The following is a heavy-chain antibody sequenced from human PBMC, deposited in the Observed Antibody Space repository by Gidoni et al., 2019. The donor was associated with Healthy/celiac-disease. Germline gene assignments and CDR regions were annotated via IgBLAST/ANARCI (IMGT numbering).Heavy chain of an antibody. V-gene: IGHV1-2*04. CDR3: ARAEEVVVVPANAYAFDI. Sequence: QVQLVQSGAEVKKPGASVKVSCKASGYTFTGYYMHWVRQAPGQGLEWMGWINPNSGGTNYAQKCQGWVTMTRDTSISTAYMELSRLRSDDTAVYYCARAEEVVVVPANAYAFDIWGQGTMVTVSS. J-gene: IGHJ3*02. D-gene: IGHD2-2*01. CDR1: GYTFTGYY. CDR2: INPNSGGT.